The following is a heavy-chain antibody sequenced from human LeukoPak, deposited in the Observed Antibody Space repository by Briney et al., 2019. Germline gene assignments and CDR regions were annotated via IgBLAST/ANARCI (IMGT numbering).Heavy chain of an antibody. Sequence: SGTLSLTCAVSGGSISSSNWWSLVRQPPGKGLECIGEIYHSESTNYNPSLKSRVTISVDKSKNQFSLKLSSVTAADTAVYYGAKHDIVVVPAAPSGFDPWGQGTLVTVSS. CDR1: GGSISSSNW. CDR3: AKHDIVVVPAAPSGFDP. V-gene: IGHV4-4*02. D-gene: IGHD2-2*01. CDR2: IYHSEST. J-gene: IGHJ5*02.